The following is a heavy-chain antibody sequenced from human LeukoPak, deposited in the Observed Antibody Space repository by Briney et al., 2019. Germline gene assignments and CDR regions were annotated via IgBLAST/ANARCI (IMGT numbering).Heavy chain of an antibody. D-gene: IGHD3-22*01. CDR3: ARQLSSGYYYGYYYYGMDV. CDR1: GYSFTSYW. J-gene: IGHJ6*02. Sequence: GESLKISCKGSGYSFTSYWIGWVRQMPGKGLEWMGIIYPGDSDTRYSPSFQGQVTISADKSISTAYLQWSSLKASDTAMYYCARQLSSGYYYGYYYYGMDVWGQGTTVTVSS. CDR2: IYPGDSDT. V-gene: IGHV5-51*01.